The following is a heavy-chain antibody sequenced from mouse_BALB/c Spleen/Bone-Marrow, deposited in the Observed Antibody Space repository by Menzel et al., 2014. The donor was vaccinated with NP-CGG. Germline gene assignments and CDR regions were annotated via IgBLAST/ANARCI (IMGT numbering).Heavy chain of an antibody. Sequence: EVKLVESGGGLVKPGGSLKLSCAASGFAFSSYDMSWVRQTPEKRLEWVATISSGGSYTYYPDSVKGRFTISRDNARNTLYLQMSSLRSEDTALYYCARHHGSCYAVDYWGQGTSVTVSS. CDR2: ISSGGSYT. J-gene: IGHJ4*01. CDR3: ARHHGSCYAVDY. V-gene: IGHV5-9*02. D-gene: IGHD1-1*01. CDR1: GFAFSSYD.